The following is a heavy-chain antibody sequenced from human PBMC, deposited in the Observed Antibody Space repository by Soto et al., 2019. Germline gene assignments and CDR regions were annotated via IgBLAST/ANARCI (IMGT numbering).Heavy chain of an antibody. CDR2: IIPIFGTA. CDR3: ARVLVRDFWSGYYPNWFDP. V-gene: IGHV1-69*13. D-gene: IGHD3-3*01. J-gene: IGHJ5*02. CDR1: GGTFSSYA. Sequence: SVKVSCKACGGTFSSYAMSWVRQAPGKGLEWMGGIIPIFGTANYAQKFQGRVTITADESTSTAYMELSSLRSEDTAVYYCARVLVRDFWSGYYPNWFDPWGQGTLVTVSS.